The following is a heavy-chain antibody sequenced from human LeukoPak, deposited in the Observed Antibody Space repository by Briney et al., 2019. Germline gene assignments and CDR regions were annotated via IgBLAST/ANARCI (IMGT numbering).Heavy chain of an antibody. CDR2: IIPIFGTA. CDR1: GGTFSSYA. V-gene: IGHV1-69*13. Sequence: ASVKVSCKASGGTFSSYAISWVRQAPGQGLEWMGGIIPIFGTANYAQKFQGRVTITADESTSTAYMELSSLRSEDTAVYYCARVRVWFGELFSDYYFDYWGQGALVTVFS. J-gene: IGHJ4*02. CDR3: ARVRVWFGELFSDYYFDY. D-gene: IGHD3-10*01.